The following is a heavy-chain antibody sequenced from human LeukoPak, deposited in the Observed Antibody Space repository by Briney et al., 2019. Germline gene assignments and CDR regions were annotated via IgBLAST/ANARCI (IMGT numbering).Heavy chain of an antibody. CDR1: GGTFISYA. Sequence: GASVKVSCKASGGTFISYAISWVRQAPGQGLEWMGGIIPIFGTANYAQKFQGRVTITTDESTSTAYMELSSLRSEDTAVYYCARAGPGMVATPDYWGQGTLVTVSS. V-gene: IGHV1-69*05. CDR3: ARAGPGMVATPDY. J-gene: IGHJ4*02. CDR2: IIPIFGTA. D-gene: IGHD5-12*01.